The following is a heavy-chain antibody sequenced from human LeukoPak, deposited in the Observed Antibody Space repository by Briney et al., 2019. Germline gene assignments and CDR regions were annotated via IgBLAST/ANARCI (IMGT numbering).Heavy chain of an antibody. V-gene: IGHV4-30-2*01. D-gene: IGHD5-12*01. Sequence: SETLSLTCTVSGGSISSGGYYWSWIRQPPGKGLEWIGYIYHSGSTYYNPSLKSRVTISVDRSKNQFSLKLSSVTAADTAVYYCARLIRTYSGYGMRVDYFDYWGQGTLVTVSS. CDR3: ARLIRTYSGYGMRVDYFDY. CDR1: GGSISSGGYY. CDR2: IYHSGST. J-gene: IGHJ4*02.